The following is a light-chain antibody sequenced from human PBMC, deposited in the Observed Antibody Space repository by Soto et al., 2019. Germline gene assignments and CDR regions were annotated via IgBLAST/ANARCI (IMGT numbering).Light chain of an antibody. V-gene: IGKV3-15*01. Sequence: EIVMTQSPATVSVSPGARAALSYRASPSVNNNFLAWSEQHPGQAPRLLIYGASTRATGLPARFSCSGSGTEFTLTISSLQSEDFAVYHCQHYHSGPRTWTFGQGTKVDIK. CDR2: GAS. CDR3: QHYHSGPRTWT. J-gene: IGKJ1*01. CDR1: PSVNNN.